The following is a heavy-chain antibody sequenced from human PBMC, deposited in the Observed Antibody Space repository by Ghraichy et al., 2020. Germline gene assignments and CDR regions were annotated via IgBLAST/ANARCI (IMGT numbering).Heavy chain of an antibody. D-gene: IGHD3-10*01. CDR3: AKGGSGSYYDPFDY. J-gene: IGHJ4*02. CDR2: ISGSGDST. CDR1: GFTFSSYA. V-gene: IGHV3-23*01. Sequence: GGSLRLSCAASGFTFSSYAMSWVRQAPGKGLEWVSAISGSGDSTYYADSVKGRFTISRDNCKNTLYLQMNSLRAEDTAVYYCAKGGSGSYYDPFDYWGQGILVTVSS.